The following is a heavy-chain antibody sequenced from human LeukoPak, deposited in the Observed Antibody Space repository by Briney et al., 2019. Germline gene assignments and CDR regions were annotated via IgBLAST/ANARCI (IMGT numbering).Heavy chain of an antibody. J-gene: IGHJ4*02. CDR2: ISYDGSNK. V-gene: IGHV3-30-3*01. Sequence: GRSLRLSCAASGFTFSSYAMHWVRQAPGQGLEWVAVISYDGSNKYYADSVKGRFTISRDNSKNPLYLQMNSLRAEDTAVYYCAREGLYCSGGSCYFDYWGQGTLVTVSS. D-gene: IGHD2-15*01. CDR3: AREGLYCSGGSCYFDY. CDR1: GFTFSSYA.